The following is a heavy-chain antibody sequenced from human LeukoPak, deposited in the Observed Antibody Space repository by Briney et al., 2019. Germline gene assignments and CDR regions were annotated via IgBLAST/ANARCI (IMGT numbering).Heavy chain of an antibody. D-gene: IGHD3-10*01. CDR3: ARVAMWRFGDAFDI. Sequence: RSGGSLRLSCAASGFTFSSYSMNWVRQAPGKGLEWVSSISSSSSYIYYADSVKGRFTISRDNAKNSLYLQMNSLRAEDTAVYYCARVAMWRFGDAFDIWGQGTMVTVSS. J-gene: IGHJ3*02. V-gene: IGHV3-21*01. CDR1: GFTFSSYS. CDR2: ISSSSSYI.